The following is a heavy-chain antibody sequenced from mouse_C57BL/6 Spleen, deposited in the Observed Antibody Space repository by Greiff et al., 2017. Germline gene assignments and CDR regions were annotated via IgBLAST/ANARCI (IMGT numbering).Heavy chain of an antibody. CDR1: GFSLTSYA. J-gene: IGHJ2*01. D-gene: IGHD1-1*01. Sequence: VKLVESGPGLVAPSQSLSITCTVSGFSLTSYAISWVRQPPGKGLEWLGVIWTGGGTNYNSALKSRLSISKDNSKSQVFLKMNSLQTDDTARYYCARLYGPRYNYFDYWGQGTTLTVSS. CDR2: IWTGGGT. V-gene: IGHV2-9-1*01. CDR3: ARLYGPRYNYFDY.